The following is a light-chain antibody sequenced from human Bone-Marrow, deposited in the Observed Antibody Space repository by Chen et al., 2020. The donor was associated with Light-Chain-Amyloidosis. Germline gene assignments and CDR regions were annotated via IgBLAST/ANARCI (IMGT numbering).Light chain of an antibody. Sequence: IEMTQSPDSLGVSLGERATINCKSNRTLLSISNNKNHLAWYRQRPGQPPELLISWASSLTSGVPDRFSGSGSGTDFTLTITDLQPEDVAVYHCQKYYSTPTFGQGTRLDIK. CDR3: QKYYSTPT. CDR1: RTLLSISNNKNH. CDR2: WAS. J-gene: IGKJ5*01. V-gene: IGKV4-1*01.